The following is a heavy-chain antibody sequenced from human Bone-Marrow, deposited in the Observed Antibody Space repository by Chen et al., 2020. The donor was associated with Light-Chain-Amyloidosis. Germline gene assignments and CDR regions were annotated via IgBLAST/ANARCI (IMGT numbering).Heavy chain of an antibody. Sequence: EVQLEQSGPEVKKPGEYLKISCKGSGYTFPNYWIGWVRQMPGKGLEWMGVSYPDDSDARDSPSFEGQVTISADKSITTAYLKWRSLKASDTAMYYCARRRDGYNFDYWGQGTLVTVSS. CDR3: ARRRDGYNFDY. CDR2: SYPDDSDA. V-gene: IGHV5-51*01. CDR1: GYTFPNYW. J-gene: IGHJ4*02. D-gene: IGHD5-12*01.